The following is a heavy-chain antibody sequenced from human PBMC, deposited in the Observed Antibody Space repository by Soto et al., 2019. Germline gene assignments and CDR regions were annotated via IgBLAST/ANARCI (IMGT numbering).Heavy chain of an antibody. Sequence: ASVKVSCKASGYTFTSRYMHWVRQAPGQGLEWMGWINAGNGNTKYSQKFQGRVTITRDTSASTAYMELSSLRSEDTAVYYCARAGYSGSYWYYYYGMDVWGQGTTVTVSS. CDR1: GYTFTSRY. CDR2: INAGNGNT. V-gene: IGHV1-3*01. CDR3: ARAGYSGSYWYYYYGMDV. J-gene: IGHJ6*02. D-gene: IGHD1-26*01.